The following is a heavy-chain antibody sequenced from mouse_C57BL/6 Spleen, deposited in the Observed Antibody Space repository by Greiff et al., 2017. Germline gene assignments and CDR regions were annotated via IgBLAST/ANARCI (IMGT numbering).Heavy chain of an antibody. V-gene: IGHV1-18*01. CDR3: ARFFYDYDQGYYFDY. CDR2: INPNNGGT. Sequence: VQLQQSGPELVKPGASVKIPCKASGYTFTDYNMDWVKQSHGKSLEWIGDINPNNGGTIYNQKFKGKATLTVDKSSSTAYMELRSLTSEDTAVYYCARFFYDYDQGYYFDYWGQGTTLTVSS. CDR1: GYTFTDYN. J-gene: IGHJ2*01. D-gene: IGHD2-4*01.